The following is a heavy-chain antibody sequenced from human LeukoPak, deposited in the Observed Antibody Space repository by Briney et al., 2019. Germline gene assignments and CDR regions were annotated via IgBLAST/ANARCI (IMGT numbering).Heavy chain of an antibody. CDR3: ARVRLVRENFDY. D-gene: IGHD6-19*01. Sequence: VGPLRLSRAASGFTLSSYSMNWVRQAPGKGLEWVSYISSSSSTIYYADSVKGRFTISRDNAKNSLYLQMNSLRDEDTAVYYCARVRLVRENFDYWGQGTLVTVSS. CDR1: GFTLSSYS. J-gene: IGHJ4*02. V-gene: IGHV3-48*02. CDR2: ISSSSSTI.